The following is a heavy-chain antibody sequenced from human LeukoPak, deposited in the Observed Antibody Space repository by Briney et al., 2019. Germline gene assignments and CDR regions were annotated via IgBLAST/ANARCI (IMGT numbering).Heavy chain of an antibody. CDR2: IWYDGSNR. J-gene: IGHJ6*02. CDR1: GFTFSSYA. V-gene: IGHV3-33*01. Sequence: GKSLSLSCAASGFTFSSYAIHWVRQAPGKGLEWVAVIWYDGSNRDYADSVKGRFTISRDNSKNTVFLQMNSLRVEDTAVYFCARDRVAGHYSGMDVWGQGTTVTVSS. D-gene: IGHD2-21*01. CDR3: ARDRVAGHYSGMDV.